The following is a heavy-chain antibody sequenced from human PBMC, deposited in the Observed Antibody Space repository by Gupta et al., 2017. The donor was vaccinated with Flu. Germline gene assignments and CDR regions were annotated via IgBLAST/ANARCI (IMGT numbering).Heavy chain of an antibody. CDR1: GFTFNTYW. CDR3: ERVYTSSAGRGLDV. Sequence: EVQLVESGGGLVQPGGSLRLSCAASGFTFNTYWMSWVRQAPGKGLEWVANIKQDGIDKSYVDSVKGRFTIAKDNAKNSLYLQINSLRVEDTAIYYCERVYTSSAGRGLDVWGQGTTVTVSA. D-gene: IGHD6-6*01. V-gene: IGHV3-7*01. CDR2: IKQDGIDK. J-gene: IGHJ6*01.